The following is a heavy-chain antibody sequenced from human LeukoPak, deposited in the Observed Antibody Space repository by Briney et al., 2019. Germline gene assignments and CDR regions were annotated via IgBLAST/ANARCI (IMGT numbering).Heavy chain of an antibody. CDR2: IIGSGSST. CDR1: GFTFSSYA. V-gene: IGHV3-23*01. D-gene: IGHD3-22*01. Sequence: GRSLRLSCAASGFTFSSYAMHWVRQAPGKGLQWVSVIIGSGSSTYYADSVKGRFTISRDNARNTLYLQMNSLRAEDTAVYYCARWYYYETSGLYYGSFDNWGQGTLVTVSS. CDR3: ARWYYYETSGLYYGSFDN. J-gene: IGHJ5*02.